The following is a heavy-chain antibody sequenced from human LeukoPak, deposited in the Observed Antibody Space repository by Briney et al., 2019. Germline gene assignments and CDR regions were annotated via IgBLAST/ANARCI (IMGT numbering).Heavy chain of an antibody. V-gene: IGHV1-18*01. CDR3: AREEGGNYYYMDV. Sequence: ASVKVSCKASGYRFTSSGISWVRQAPGQGLEWMGWISGYNGETNYVQKFQGRVTMTTDSSTSTAYMELRSLRSDDTAVYYCAREEGGNYYYMDVWGKGTTVTVSS. J-gene: IGHJ6*03. D-gene: IGHD3-16*01. CDR2: ISGYNGET. CDR1: GYRFTSSG.